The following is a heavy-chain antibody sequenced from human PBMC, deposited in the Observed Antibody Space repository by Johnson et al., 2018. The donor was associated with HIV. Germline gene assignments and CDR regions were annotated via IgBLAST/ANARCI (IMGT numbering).Heavy chain of an antibody. Sequence: MQLVESGGGVVRPGGSLRLSCAASGFTFDDYGMSWVRQAPGKGLEWVSGINWNGGSTGYADSVKGRFTISRDNAKNSLYLQMNSLSAEDTAVYYCAREEGNYILTRGDAFDIWGQGTMVTVSS. CDR2: INWNGGST. CDR3: AREEGNYILTRGDAFDI. D-gene: IGHD3-9*01. J-gene: IGHJ3*02. CDR1: GFTFDDYG. V-gene: IGHV3-20*04.